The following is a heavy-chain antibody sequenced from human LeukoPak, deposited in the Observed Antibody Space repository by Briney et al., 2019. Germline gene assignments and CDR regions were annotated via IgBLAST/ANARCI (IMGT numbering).Heavy chain of an antibody. CDR3: AKDMYPSGTNYYFDY. Sequence: GGSLRLSCAASGFTLDDYAMHWVRQAPGKGLEWVSGISWNSGSIGYADSVKGRFTISRDNAKNSLYLQMNSLRAEDTALYYCAKDMYPSGTNYYFDYWGQGTLVTVSS. V-gene: IGHV3-9*01. CDR2: ISWNSGSI. CDR1: GFTLDDYA. D-gene: IGHD2-2*01. J-gene: IGHJ4*02.